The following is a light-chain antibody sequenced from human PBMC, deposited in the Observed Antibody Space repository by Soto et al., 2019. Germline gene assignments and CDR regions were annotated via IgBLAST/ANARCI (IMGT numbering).Light chain of an antibody. Sequence: EIVMTQSPGTLSFSPVERATLSCMASQSVSSDLAWYHQKPGQAPRLLIYGASTRATGIPARFSGSGSGTEFTLTINSLQSEDFAVYYCQQYNNWPRTFGQGTKV. V-gene: IGKV3-15*01. CDR1: QSVSSD. CDR2: GAS. CDR3: QQYNNWPRT. J-gene: IGKJ1*01.